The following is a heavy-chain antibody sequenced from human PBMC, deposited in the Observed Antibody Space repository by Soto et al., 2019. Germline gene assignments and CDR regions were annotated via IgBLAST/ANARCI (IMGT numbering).Heavy chain of an antibody. Sequence: QVQLQESGPGLVQPSQTLSLSCTVSGGSITSGGYYWSWIRQHPGKGLEWIGYIYYSGTTYYNPSLKSRLTIALDTSSNQFSLEVNSASAADTAVYYCARADSSGYTFEHWGQGTLVTVSS. CDR2: IYYSGTT. CDR1: GGSITSGGYY. J-gene: IGHJ4*02. D-gene: IGHD3-22*01. V-gene: IGHV4-31*03. CDR3: ARADSSGYTFEH.